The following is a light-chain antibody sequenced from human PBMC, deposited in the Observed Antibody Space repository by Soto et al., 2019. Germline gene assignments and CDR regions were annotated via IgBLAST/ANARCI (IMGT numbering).Light chain of an antibody. V-gene: IGKV1-33*01. CDR2: DAS. CDR3: QQYDNLPPHT. J-gene: IGKJ4*01. Sequence: DLQMTQSPSSLSASVGDRVTITCQASQDISNYLNWYQQKPGKAPKLLIYDASNLETGVPSRFSGSRSGTDFNFTISSLQPEDIATYYCQQYDNLPPHTFGGGTKVEIK. CDR1: QDISNY.